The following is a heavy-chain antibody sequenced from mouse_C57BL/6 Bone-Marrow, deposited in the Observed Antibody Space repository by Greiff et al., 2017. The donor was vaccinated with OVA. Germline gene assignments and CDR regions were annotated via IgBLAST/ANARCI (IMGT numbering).Heavy chain of an antibody. CDR3: ANLLLRSYYFDY. J-gene: IGHJ2*01. CDR2: INPSSGYT. D-gene: IGHD1-1*01. Sequence: VQLQQSGAELAKPGASVKLSCKASGYTFTSYWMHWVKQRPGQGLEWIGYINPSSGYTKYNQKFKDKATLTADKSSSTAYMQLSSLTYEDSTVYYSANLLLRSYYFDYWGQGTTLTGSS. V-gene: IGHV1-7*01. CDR1: GYTFTSYW.